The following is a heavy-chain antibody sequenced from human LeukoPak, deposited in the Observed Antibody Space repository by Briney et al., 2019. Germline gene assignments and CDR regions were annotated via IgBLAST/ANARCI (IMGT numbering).Heavy chain of an antibody. J-gene: IGHJ1*01. CDR2: ISSKANSYAT. Sequence: GGSLRLSCAASGFTFSGSAMLRVRKASGKGLEWVGRISSKANSYATAYAASVKGRFTISRDDAKNTAYLQMNSLKTEDTAVYYCTRHTPGAAGQHWGEGTLVTVSS. D-gene: IGHD7-27*01. CDR3: TRHTPGAAGQH. V-gene: IGHV3-73*01. CDR1: GFTFSGSA.